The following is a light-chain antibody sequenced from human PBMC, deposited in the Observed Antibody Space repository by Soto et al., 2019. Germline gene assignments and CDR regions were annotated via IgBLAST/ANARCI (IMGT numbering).Light chain of an antibody. Sequence: EIVMTQSPATLSVSPGERATLSCRASQSVSRNLAWYQHKPGQAPRLLIYGASTRAPGIPARFSGSGSGTEFTLTISRLQSEDFAVYYWQQYNTWPLTFGQGTKVDIK. V-gene: IGKV3-15*01. J-gene: IGKJ1*01. CDR3: QQYNTWPLT. CDR2: GAS. CDR1: QSVSRN.